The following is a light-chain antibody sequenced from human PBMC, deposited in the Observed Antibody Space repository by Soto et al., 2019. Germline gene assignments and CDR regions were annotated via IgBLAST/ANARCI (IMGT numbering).Light chain of an antibody. J-gene: IGKJ1*01. V-gene: IGKV3D-15*01. CDR2: GAS. CDR3: QQYNIWPQT. CDR1: QSVSSN. Sequence: IVMTQSPATLSVSPWERATLSCRASQSVSSNLAWYQQKPGQAPRLLMYGASSRATGTPDRISGGGSGTDFTLTISRLEPEDFAVYFCQQYNIWPQTFGQGTKVDIK.